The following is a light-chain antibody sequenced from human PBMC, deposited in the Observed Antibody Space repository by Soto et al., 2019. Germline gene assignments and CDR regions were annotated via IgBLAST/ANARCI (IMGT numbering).Light chain of an antibody. CDR1: SSHVGTYDL. CDR3: CSYAGSRYV. J-gene: IGLJ1*01. CDR2: EVS. Sequence: QSVLTQPASVSGSPGQSITISCTGTSSHVGTYDLVSWYQQHPGKAPKLMIYEVSKRPSGVSNRFSGSKSGNTASLTISGLRAEDEAYYYCCSYAGSRYVFGTGTKVTVL. V-gene: IGLV2-23*02.